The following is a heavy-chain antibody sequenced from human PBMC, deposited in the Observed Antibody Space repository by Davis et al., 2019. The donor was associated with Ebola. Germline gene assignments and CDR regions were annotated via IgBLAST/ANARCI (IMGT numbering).Heavy chain of an antibody. CDR2: IIPIFGTA. D-gene: IGHD2-2*01. CDR3: ARAVVVPYYGMDV. J-gene: IGHJ6*02. Sequence: SVKVSCKASGGTFSSYAISWVRQAPGQGLEWMGGIIPIFGTANYAQKFQGRVTITADKSTSTVYMELSSLRSEDTAVYYCARAVVVPYYGMDVWGQGTTVTVSS. CDR1: GGTFSSYA. V-gene: IGHV1-69*06.